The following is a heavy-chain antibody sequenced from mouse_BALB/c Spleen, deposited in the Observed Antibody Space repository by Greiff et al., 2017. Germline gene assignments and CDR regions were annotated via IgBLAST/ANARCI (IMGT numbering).Heavy chain of an antibody. CDR1: GYSITSDYA. J-gene: IGHJ3*01. CDR2: ISYSGST. Sequence: EVQLVESGPGLVKPSQSLSLTCTVTGYSITSDYAWNWIRQFPGNKLEWMGYISYSGSTSYNPSLKSRISITRDTSKNQFFLQLNSVTTEDTATYYCARGGYDVGTWFAYWGQGTLVTVSA. CDR3: ARGGYDVGTWFAY. D-gene: IGHD2-2*01. V-gene: IGHV3-2*02.